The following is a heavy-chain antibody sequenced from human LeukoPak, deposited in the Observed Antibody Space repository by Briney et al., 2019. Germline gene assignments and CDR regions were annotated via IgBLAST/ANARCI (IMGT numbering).Heavy chain of an antibody. D-gene: IGHD2-2*01. CDR1: GHTLTELS. CDR3: AFSFSKSYSYYYAMDV. J-gene: IGHJ6*02. Sequence: ASVKVSCKVSGHTLTELSIHWVRQAPGKGLEWMGGFDPEHGETIYAQKFQGRVTMTEDRSTDTAYMELSSLRSEDTAVYYCAFSFSKSYSYYYAMDVWGQGTTVTVSS. CDR2: FDPEHGET. V-gene: IGHV1-24*01.